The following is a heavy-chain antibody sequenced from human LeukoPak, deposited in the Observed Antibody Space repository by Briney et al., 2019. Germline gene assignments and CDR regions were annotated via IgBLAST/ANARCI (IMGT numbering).Heavy chain of an antibody. D-gene: IGHD4-17*01. J-gene: IGHJ4*02. CDR1: GASFNSYY. V-gene: IGHV4-4*07. Sequence: SETLSLTCTVSGASFNSYYWSWLRQPAAKGLERIRRIHTSGSTDYSPSLQSRVIISIATSQKQFSLNLTSVTAADTAVYYCARDIVYLTDEDYGWGQGTLVTVSS. CDR3: ARDIVYLTDEDYG. CDR2: IHTSGST.